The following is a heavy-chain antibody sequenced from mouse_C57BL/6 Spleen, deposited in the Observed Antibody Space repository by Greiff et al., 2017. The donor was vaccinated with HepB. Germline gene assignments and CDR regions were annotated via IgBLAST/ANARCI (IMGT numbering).Heavy chain of an antibody. V-gene: IGHV1-82*01. Sequence: QVQLQQSGPELVKPGASVKISCKASGYAFSSSWMNWVRQRPGKGLEWIGRIYPGDGDTNYNGKFKGKATLTADKSSSTAYMQLSSLTSEDSAVYFCATTATKYYAMDYWGQGTSVTVSS. D-gene: IGHD1-2*01. CDR3: ATTATKYYAMDY. CDR1: GYAFSSSW. CDR2: IYPGDGDT. J-gene: IGHJ4*01.